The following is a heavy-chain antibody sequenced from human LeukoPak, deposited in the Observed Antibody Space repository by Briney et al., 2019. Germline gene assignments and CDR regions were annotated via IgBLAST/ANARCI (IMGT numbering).Heavy chain of an antibody. J-gene: IGHJ4*02. CDR3: AKDRHSRGWYSIYDY. Sequence: PGGSLRLSCAASGFTFRSYAMSWVRQAPGKGLEWVAAISGSGGSTYYADSAKGRFTISRDNSKNTLYLQMNSLRAEDTAVYYCAKDRHSRGWYSIYDYWGQGTLVTVSS. V-gene: IGHV3-23*01. CDR1: GFTFRSYA. D-gene: IGHD6-19*01. CDR2: ISGSGGST.